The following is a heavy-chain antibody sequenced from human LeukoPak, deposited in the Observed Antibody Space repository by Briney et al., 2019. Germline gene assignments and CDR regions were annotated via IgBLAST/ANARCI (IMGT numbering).Heavy chain of an antibody. CDR1: GDSISGYY. J-gene: IGHJ2*01. Sequence: PSETLPLTCTVSGDSISGYYWSWIRQPPGKGLDWIAYIHYSGSTNYSPSLRSRVTISVDTSKNQFSLKLSSVTAADTAVYYCARHTYYSDSSGYSNWFFDLWGRGTLVTVSS. D-gene: IGHD3-22*01. CDR3: ARHTYYSDSSGYSNWFFDL. V-gene: IGHV4-59*08. CDR2: IHYSGST.